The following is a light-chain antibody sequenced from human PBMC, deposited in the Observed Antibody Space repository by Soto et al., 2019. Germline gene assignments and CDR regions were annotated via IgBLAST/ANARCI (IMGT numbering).Light chain of an antibody. J-gene: IGKJ5*01. CDR3: QQYNSS. CDR1: QSIGNW. V-gene: IGKV1-5*03. Sequence: DIQMTQSPSTLSASVGDRIAITCRASQSIGNWLAWYQQKPGKAPKLLIYKASSLESGVPSRFSDSGSGTEFTLTISSLQPDDFATYYCQQYNSSFGQGTRLEIK. CDR2: KAS.